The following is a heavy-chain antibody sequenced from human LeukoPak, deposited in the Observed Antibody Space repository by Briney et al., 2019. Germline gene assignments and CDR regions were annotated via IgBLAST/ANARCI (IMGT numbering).Heavy chain of an antibody. V-gene: IGHV4-38-2*02. CDR3: ARGPIPDIVVVPAATAFDY. CDR2: IYYSGST. D-gene: IGHD2-2*01. Sequence: SETLSLTCTVSGSSMSSDYYWGWIRQSPGKGLEWIGSIYYSGSTYYNPSLKSRVTISVDTSKNQFSLKLSSVTAADTAVYYCARGPIPDIVVVPAATAFDYWGQGTLVTVSS. CDR1: GSSMSSDYY. J-gene: IGHJ4*02.